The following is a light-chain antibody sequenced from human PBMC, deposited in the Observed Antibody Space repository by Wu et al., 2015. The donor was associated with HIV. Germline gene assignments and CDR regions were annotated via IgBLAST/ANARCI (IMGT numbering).Light chain of an antibody. CDR2: LAS. J-gene: IGKJ1*01. Sequence: GKVPRRPVSILASIYNQGPVSVSGSGSGTDFTLTISSLQPEDVATYYCQRYYHTAPWTFGQGTQVEIK. V-gene: IGKV1-27*01. CDR3: QRYYHTAPWT.